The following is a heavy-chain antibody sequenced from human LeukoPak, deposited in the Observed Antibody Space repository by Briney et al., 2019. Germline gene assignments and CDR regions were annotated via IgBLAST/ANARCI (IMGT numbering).Heavy chain of an antibody. V-gene: IGHV1-69*13. CDR3: ATVNHYVSSGYYRY. D-gene: IGHD3-22*01. CDR1: GVTFSDYA. J-gene: IGHJ4*02. CDR2: SIPVFGT. Sequence: ASVKVSCTTSGVTFSDYAISWVRQAPGQGLEWMGGSIPVFGTVYAQKFQGRVTLIADDSTSTAYMELSSLRSEDTAVYYCATVNHYVSSGYYRYWGQGTLVTVSS.